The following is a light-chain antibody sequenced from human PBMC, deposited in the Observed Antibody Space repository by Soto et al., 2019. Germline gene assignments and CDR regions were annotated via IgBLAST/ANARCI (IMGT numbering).Light chain of an antibody. CDR3: QQYVSSPRSWT. J-gene: IGKJ1*01. Sequence: EIVLTQSPGTLSLSPGERATLSCRASQSVSSSYLAWYQQKPGQAPRLLIFSASSRATGIPDRFSGSGFGTEFTLTISRLEPEDFAVYYCQQYVSSPRSWTFGQGTKVEIK. CDR1: QSVSSSY. V-gene: IGKV3-20*01. CDR2: SAS.